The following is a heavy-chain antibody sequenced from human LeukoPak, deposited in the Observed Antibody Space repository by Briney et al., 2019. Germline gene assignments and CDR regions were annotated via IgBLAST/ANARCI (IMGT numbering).Heavy chain of an antibody. CDR3: ARDGDYAY. Sequence: SVKVSCKASGYTFTSYGISWVRQAPGQGLEWMGGIIPIFGTANYAQKFQGRVTITADESTSTAYMELSSLRSEDTAVYYCARDGDYAYWGQGTLVTVSS. CDR1: GYTFTSYG. CDR2: IIPIFGTA. J-gene: IGHJ4*02. D-gene: IGHD4-17*01. V-gene: IGHV1-69*13.